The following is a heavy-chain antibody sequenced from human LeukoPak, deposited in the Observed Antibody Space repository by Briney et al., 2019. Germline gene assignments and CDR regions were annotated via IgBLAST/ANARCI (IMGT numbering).Heavy chain of an antibody. J-gene: IGHJ5*02. D-gene: IGHD4-17*01. CDR1: GGSISSYY. V-gene: IGHV4-59*08. CDR3: ARLKYGDYPFDP. Sequence: KPSETLSLTCTVSGGSISSYYWSWIRQPPGKGLEWIGYIYYSGSTNYNPSLKSRVTISVDTSKNQFSLKLSSVTAADTAVYYCARLKYGDYPFDPWGQGTLVTVSS. CDR2: IYYSGST.